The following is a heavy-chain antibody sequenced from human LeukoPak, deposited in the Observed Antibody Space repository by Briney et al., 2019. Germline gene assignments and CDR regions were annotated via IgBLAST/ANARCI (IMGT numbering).Heavy chain of an antibody. D-gene: IGHD6-13*01. CDR3: ATDAVIAAAGTHLFDP. CDR1: GYTFTSYS. Sequence: ASVKVSCKASGYTFTSYSISRVRQGPGQGLEWMGWFSAYNGNTNTAQTLQGRVTMTTDTTTSPASIELRSMRSDDTAVYYCATDAVIAAAGTHLFDPWAQGTLVTVSS. V-gene: IGHV1-18*01. J-gene: IGHJ5*02. CDR2: FSAYNGNT.